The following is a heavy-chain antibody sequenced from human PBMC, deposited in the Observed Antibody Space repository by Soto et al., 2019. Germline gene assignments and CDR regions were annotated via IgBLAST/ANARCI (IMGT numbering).Heavy chain of an antibody. Sequence: PGGSLRLSCAASGFTFSSYGMHWVRQAPGKGLEWVAVISYDGSNKYYADSVKGRFTISRDNSKNTLYLQVNSLRAEDTAVYYCAKQGLPHHNWFDPWGQGTLVTVSS. V-gene: IGHV3-30*18. CDR1: GFTFSSYG. CDR3: AKQGLPHHNWFDP. CDR2: ISYDGSNK. J-gene: IGHJ5*02. D-gene: IGHD2-15*01.